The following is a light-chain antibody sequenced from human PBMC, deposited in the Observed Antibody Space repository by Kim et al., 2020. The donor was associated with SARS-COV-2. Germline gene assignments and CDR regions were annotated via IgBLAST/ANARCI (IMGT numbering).Light chain of an antibody. J-gene: IGKJ3*01. CDR3: QQSYITPFT. CDR2: AAS. V-gene: IGKV1-39*01. Sequence: ASVGDRVTITCRKTQSISSHLNWYQKKPGRAPKLLISAASTLQGGVPSRFSGSGSETDFTLTISSLQPEDFATYFCQQSYITPFTFGPGTKVDIK. CDR1: QSISSH.